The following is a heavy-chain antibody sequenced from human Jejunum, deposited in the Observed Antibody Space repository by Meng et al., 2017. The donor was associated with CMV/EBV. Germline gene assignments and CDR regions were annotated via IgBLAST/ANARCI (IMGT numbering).Heavy chain of an antibody. CDR1: GGSISTTGSY. CDR2: IFFSGIT. CDR3: ARVKYGSTNWFDP. D-gene: IGHD3-10*01. Sequence: VSGGSISTTGSYWGWVRQHTGKGLEWIGNIFFSGITFSNPSLKSRVTISADTSTNQFSLKLSSVTAADTAMYYCARVKYGSTNWFDPWGLGTLVTVSS. V-gene: IGHV4-39*07. J-gene: IGHJ5*02.